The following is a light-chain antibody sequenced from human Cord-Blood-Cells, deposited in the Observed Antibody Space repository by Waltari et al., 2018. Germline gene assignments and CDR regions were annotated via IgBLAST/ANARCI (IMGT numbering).Light chain of an antibody. CDR2: DAS. V-gene: IGKV3-11*01. J-gene: IGKJ4*01. CDR1: QSVSSY. Sequence: EIVLTQSPATLSLSPGARATLSCRASQSVSSYLAWYQQKPGQAPRLLSYDASNRATGIPARFSGSGSGTDVTLTISSLEPEDFAVYYCQQRSNWPPLTFGGGTKVEIK. CDR3: QQRSNWPPLT.